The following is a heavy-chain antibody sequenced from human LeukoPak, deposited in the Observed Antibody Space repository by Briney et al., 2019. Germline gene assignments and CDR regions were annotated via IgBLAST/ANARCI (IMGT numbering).Heavy chain of an antibody. Sequence: SETLSLTCAVYGGSFSGYYWSWIRQPPGKGLEWIGEINHSGSTNYNPSLKSRVTISVDTSKNQFSLKLSSVTAADTAVYYYARAPRALVNFDYWGQGTLVTVSS. D-gene: IGHD2-8*02. CDR3: ARAPRALVNFDY. CDR1: GGSFSGYY. CDR2: INHSGST. V-gene: IGHV4-34*01. J-gene: IGHJ4*02.